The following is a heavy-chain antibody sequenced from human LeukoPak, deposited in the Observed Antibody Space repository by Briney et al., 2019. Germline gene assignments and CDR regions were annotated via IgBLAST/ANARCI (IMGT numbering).Heavy chain of an antibody. CDR1: GGTFSSYA. D-gene: IGHD3-3*01. CDR2: IIPILGIA. Sequence: SVKVSCKASGGTFSSYAISWVRQAPGQGLEWMGRIIPILGIANYAQKFQGRVTITADKSTSTAYMELSSLRSDDTAVYYCARVDAREPITIFVPTRGNWFDPWGQGTLVTVSS. V-gene: IGHV1-69*04. CDR3: ARVDAREPITIFVPTRGNWFDP. J-gene: IGHJ5*02.